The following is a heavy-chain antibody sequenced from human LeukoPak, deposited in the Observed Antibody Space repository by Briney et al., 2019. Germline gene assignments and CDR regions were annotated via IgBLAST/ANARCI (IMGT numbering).Heavy chain of an antibody. V-gene: IGHV4-30-4*08. CDR3: ARGDLTDTAIPSEGFDY. Sequence: SQTLSLTCTVSGGSISSGGYYWSWIRQHPGKGLEWIGYIYYSGSTYYNPSLKSRVTISVDTSKNQFSLKLSSVTAADTAVYYCARGDLTDTAIPSEGFDYWGQGTLVTVSS. J-gene: IGHJ4*02. CDR1: GGSISSGGYY. D-gene: IGHD5-18*01. CDR2: IYYSGST.